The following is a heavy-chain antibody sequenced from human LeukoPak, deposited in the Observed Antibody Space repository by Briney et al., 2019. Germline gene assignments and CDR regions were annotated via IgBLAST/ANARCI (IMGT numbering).Heavy chain of an antibody. V-gene: IGHV3-23*01. CDR1: GITFSNYA. Sequence: GGSLRLSWVASGITFSNYAVSWVRQAPEKGLDWVSVISGSAHKIRYADSVKGRFTISRENSENIVYLQMNNLRAEDMAVYYCAGRVTGYSSGYVYWGQGTLVTVSS. CDR2: ISGSAHKI. CDR3: AGRVTGYSSGYVY. J-gene: IGHJ4*02. D-gene: IGHD5-18*01.